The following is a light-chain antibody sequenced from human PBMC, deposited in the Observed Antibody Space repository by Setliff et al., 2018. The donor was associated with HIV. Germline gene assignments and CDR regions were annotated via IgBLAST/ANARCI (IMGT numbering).Light chain of an antibody. CDR1: SSDVGSPLSS. CDR2: EVN. V-gene: IGLV2-23*02. Sequence: QSVLTQPASVSGSPGQSINISCTGSSSDVGSPLSSVSRYQQNPGEVPKLLIFEVNRRPSGISDRFSASKSGDTASLTISGLQTEDEGDYYCCSYGRGDIWIFGGGTKATVL. CDR3: CSYGRGDIWI. J-gene: IGLJ2*01.